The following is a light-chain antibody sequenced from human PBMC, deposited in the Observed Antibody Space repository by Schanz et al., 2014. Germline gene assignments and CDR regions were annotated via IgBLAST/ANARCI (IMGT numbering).Light chain of an antibody. CDR3: CSYAGSYTWV. CDR1: SSDVGDYNY. CDR2: DVS. Sequence: QSALTQPPSASGSPGQSVTISCTGTSSDVGDYNYVSWYQQHPGKAPKLMIYDVSKRPSGVPDRFSGSKSGNTASLTISGLQAEDEADYYCCSYAGSYTWVFGGGTKLTVL. J-gene: IGLJ3*02. V-gene: IGLV2-11*01.